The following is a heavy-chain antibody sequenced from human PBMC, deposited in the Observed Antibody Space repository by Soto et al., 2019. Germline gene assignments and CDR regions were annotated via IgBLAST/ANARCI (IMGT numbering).Heavy chain of an antibody. CDR3: TRHPITDDYYYYGMDV. CDR1: GFTFSGSA. Sequence: GGSLRLSCAAPGFTFSGSAMHWVRQASGKGLEWVGHIRSKANSYATAYAASVKGRFTISRDDSKNTAYLQMNSLKTEDTAVYYCTRHPITDDYYYYGMDVWGQGTTVTVSS. D-gene: IGHD3-16*01. CDR2: IRSKANSYAT. J-gene: IGHJ6*02. V-gene: IGHV3-73*01.